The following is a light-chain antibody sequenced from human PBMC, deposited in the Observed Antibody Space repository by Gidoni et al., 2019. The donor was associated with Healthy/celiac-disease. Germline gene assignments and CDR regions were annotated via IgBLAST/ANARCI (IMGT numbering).Light chain of an antibody. V-gene: IGKV3-20*01. CDR2: GAS. CDR1: QSFSSSY. Sequence: EIVLTQSPGTLSLSPGERATLSCRASQSFSSSYLAWYQQKPGQAPRLLIYGASSRATGIPDRFSGSGSGTDFTLTISRLETEDFAVYYCQQYGSSTLFTFGPGTKVDIK. J-gene: IGKJ3*01. CDR3: QQYGSSTLFT.